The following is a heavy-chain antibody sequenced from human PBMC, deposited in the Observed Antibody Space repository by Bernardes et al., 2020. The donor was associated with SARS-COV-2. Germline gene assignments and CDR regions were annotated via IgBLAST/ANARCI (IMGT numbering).Heavy chain of an antibody. V-gene: IGHV4-4*07. CDR3: ARVNSRITIFGVVIDDAFDI. CDR1: GCSISSYY. Sequence: SETLSLTCTVSGCSISSYYWSWIRQPAGKGLEWIGRIYTSGRTNYNPSLKSRVTMSVDTSKNQFSLKLSSVTAADTAVYYFARVNSRITIFGVVIDDAFDIWGQGTMVTVSS. D-gene: IGHD3-3*01. J-gene: IGHJ3*02. CDR2: IYTSGRT.